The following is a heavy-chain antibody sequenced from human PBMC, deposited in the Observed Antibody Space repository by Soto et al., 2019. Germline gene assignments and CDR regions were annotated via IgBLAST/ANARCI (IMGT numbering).Heavy chain of an antibody. D-gene: IGHD3-10*01. CDR2: INSDGSST. V-gene: IGHV3-74*01. CDR3: ARGLSFGDGNWFDP. CDR1: GFTFSSYW. Sequence: EVQLVESGGGLVQPGGSLRLSCAASGFTFSSYWMHWVRQAPGKGLVWVSRINSDGSSTSYADSVKGRFTISRDNAKNTLYLQVNSLRAEDTAVYYCARGLSFGDGNWFDPWGQGTLVTVSS. J-gene: IGHJ5*02.